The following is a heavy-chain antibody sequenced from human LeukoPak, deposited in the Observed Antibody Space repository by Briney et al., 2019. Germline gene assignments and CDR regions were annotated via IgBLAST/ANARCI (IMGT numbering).Heavy chain of an antibody. J-gene: IGHJ4*02. CDR2: INPNSGGT. Sequence: ASVKVSCKASGYTFTGYYMHWVRQAPGQGLEWMGWINPNSGGTNYAQKFQGRVTMTRDTSISTAYMELSRLRSDDTAVYYCARDEARYCSGGSCSNFDYWGQGTLVTVSS. CDR3: ARDEARYCSGGSCSNFDY. V-gene: IGHV1-2*02. CDR1: GYTFTGYY. D-gene: IGHD2-15*01.